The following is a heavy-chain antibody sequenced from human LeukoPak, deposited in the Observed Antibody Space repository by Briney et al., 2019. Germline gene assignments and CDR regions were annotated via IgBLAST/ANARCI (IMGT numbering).Heavy chain of an antibody. CDR2: IYHSEST. D-gene: IGHD3-3*01. V-gene: IGHV4-30-2*01. CDR1: GGSFSGYS. J-gene: IGHJ6*02. CDR3: ARDHYDFWSGYSYGMDV. Sequence: SETLSLTCAVYGGSFSGYSWSWIRQPPGKGLEWIGYIYHSESTYYNPSLKSRVTISVDRSKNQFSLKLSSVTAADTAVYYCARDHYDFWSGYSYGMDVWGQGTTVTVSS.